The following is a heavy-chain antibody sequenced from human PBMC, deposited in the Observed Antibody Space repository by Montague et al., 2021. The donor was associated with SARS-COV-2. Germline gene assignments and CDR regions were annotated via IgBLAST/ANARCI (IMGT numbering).Heavy chain of an antibody. J-gene: IGHJ4*02. CDR1: GASISRSSYY. D-gene: IGHD3-10*01. CDR2: IYYSGNT. Sequence: SETLSLTCTVSGASISRSSYYWGWIRQPPGKGLEWIGNIYYSGNTHCNPSLKSRVTISVDTSKNQFSLTLSSVTAADTAIYYCARQGNSGNLIDYWGQGTLVTVSS. V-gene: IGHV4-39*01. CDR3: ARQGNSGNLIDY.